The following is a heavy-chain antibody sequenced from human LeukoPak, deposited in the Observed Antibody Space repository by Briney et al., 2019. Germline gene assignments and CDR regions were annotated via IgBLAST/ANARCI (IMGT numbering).Heavy chain of an antibody. Sequence: SQTLSLTCTVSGGSISSGSYYWSWIRQPAGKGLEWIGRIYTSGSTNYNPSLKSRVTISVDTSKNQFSLKLSSVTAADTAVYYCARDEGYWGPGTLVTVSS. CDR3: ARDEGY. CDR1: GGSISSGSYY. CDR2: IYTSGST. J-gene: IGHJ4*02. V-gene: IGHV4-61*02.